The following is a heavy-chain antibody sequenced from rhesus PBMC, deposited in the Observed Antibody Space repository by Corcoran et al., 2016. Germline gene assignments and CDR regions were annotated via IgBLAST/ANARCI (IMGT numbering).Heavy chain of an antibody. CDR2: ISYTGVST. CDR3: ARGDYSNYFDC. Sequence: EVQLVESGGGLAKPGGSLRLSCAASGFSFSDYYMYWVRQAPGKGLEWVSGISYTGVSTYYADSVKGRFTISRKDAKNHLYLQMDSRRAEDTAVYDCARGDYSNYFDCWGQGVLVTVSS. V-gene: IGHV3S18*01. D-gene: IGHD4-29*01. J-gene: IGHJ4*01. CDR1: GFSFSDYY.